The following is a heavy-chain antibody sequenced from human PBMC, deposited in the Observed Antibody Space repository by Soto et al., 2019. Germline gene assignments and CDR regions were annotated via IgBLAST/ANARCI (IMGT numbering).Heavy chain of an antibody. D-gene: IGHD3-10*01. Sequence: QVQLVASGGGVVQPGRSLSLSCAASGFTLSGHGLHWVRQAPGKGLEWVAVVTHDGTERHYLDSVKGRFTITRDISKNTFYLQMNSLRVEDTAMYYCAREKNSGYYRAVDYWGQGTLVTVSS. J-gene: IGHJ4*02. CDR1: GFTLSGHG. CDR3: AREKNSGYYRAVDY. V-gene: IGHV3-30*03. CDR2: VTHDGTER.